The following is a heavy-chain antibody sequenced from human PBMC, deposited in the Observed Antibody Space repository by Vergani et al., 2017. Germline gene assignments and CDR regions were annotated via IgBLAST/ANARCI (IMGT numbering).Heavy chain of an antibody. CDR1: GYTFTGYW. D-gene: IGHD6-19*01. V-gene: IGHV1-2*02. CDR2: INPNSGDT. Sequence: QVQLVQSGAEVKKPGASVKVSCKASGYTFTGYWMHWVRQAPGQGLEWMGWINPNSGDTNYAQKFQGRVTMTRDTSISTAYMELSRLRSDDTAVYYCASRVAGSYYYYYMDVWGKGTTVTVSS. J-gene: IGHJ6*03. CDR3: ASRVAGSYYYYYMDV.